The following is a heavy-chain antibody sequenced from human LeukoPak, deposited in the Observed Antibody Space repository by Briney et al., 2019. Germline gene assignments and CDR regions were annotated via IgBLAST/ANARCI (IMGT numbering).Heavy chain of an antibody. CDR1: GFTFSSYA. CDR2: ISYDGSNK. Sequence: PGGSLRLSCAASGFTFSSYAMHWVRQAPGKGLEWVAVISYDGSNKSYADSVKGRFTISRENAKNSLYLQMNSLRAGDTAVYYCAREGGYGEGDAFDIWGQGTMVTVSS. D-gene: IGHD4/OR15-4a*01. J-gene: IGHJ3*02. CDR3: AREGGYGEGDAFDI. V-gene: IGHV3-30*14.